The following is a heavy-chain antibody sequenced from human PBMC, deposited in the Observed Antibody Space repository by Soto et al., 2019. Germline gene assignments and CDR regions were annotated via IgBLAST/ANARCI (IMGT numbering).Heavy chain of an antibody. J-gene: IGHJ6*02. CDR2: IYYSGST. CDR3: ARNSPGSGGVGYYYYGVDV. D-gene: IGHD3-10*01. Sequence: PSETLSLTCTVSGGSISSYYWSWIRQPPGEGLEWIGYIYYSGSTNYNPSLKSRVTISVDTSKNQFSLKLSSVTAADTAVYYCARNSPGSGGVGYYYYGVDVWGQGTTVTVSS. V-gene: IGHV4-59*01. CDR1: GGSISSYY.